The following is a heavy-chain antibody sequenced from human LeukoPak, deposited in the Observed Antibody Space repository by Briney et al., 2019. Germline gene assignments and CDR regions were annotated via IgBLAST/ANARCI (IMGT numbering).Heavy chain of an antibody. D-gene: IGHD1-14*01. CDR2: INPSGDST. V-gene: IGHV1-46*01. J-gene: IGHJ4*02. CDR1: GDTFIDYY. Sequence: ASVKVSCKASGDTFIDYYIHWVRQAPGQGLEWTGLINPSGDSTTYAQKFQGRATMTRDTSTTTVYTELSSLRSEDTAVYYCARDEITPRGIGLDYWGQGTLVTVSS. CDR3: ARDEITPRGIGLDY.